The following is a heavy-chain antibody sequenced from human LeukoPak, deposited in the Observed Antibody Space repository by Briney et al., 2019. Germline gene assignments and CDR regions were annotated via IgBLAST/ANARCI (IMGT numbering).Heavy chain of an antibody. CDR3: ARAHYSGSFGY. CDR1: GFIFDDYG. CDR2: INWNGGST. J-gene: IGHJ4*02. V-gene: IGHV3-20*04. D-gene: IGHD1-26*01. Sequence: PGGSLRLSCAASGFIFDDYGMSRVRQAPGKGLEWVSGINWNGGSTGHADSVKGRFTISRDNAKNSLYLQMNSLRAEDTALYYCARAHYSGSFGYWGQGTLVTVSS.